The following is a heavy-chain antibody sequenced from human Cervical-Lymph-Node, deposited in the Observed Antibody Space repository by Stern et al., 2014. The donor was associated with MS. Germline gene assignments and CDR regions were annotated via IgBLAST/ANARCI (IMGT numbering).Heavy chain of an antibody. J-gene: IGHJ5*02. CDR3: ARGPRSQSGGSSWFDP. CDR2: IIPIFGTA. V-gene: IGHV1-69*01. Sequence: VHLVESGAEVKKPGSSVKVSCKASGGTFSSYAISWVRQAPGQGLEWMGGIIPIFGTANYAQKFQGRVTITADESTSTAYMELSSLRSEDTAVYYCARGPRSQSGGSSWFDPWGQGTLVTVSS. D-gene: IGHD1-26*01. CDR1: GGTFSSYA.